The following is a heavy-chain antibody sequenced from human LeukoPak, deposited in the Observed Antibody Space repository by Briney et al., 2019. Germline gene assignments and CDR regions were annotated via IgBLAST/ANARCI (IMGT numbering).Heavy chain of an antibody. CDR1: GGSISSSSYY. J-gene: IGHJ4*02. Sequence: SETLSLTCTVFGGSISSSSYYWGWIRQPPGKGLEWIGGIYYSESTYYNPSLKSRVTISVDTSKNQFSLKLSSVTAADTAVYYCARRSYYDSSGIFDYWGQGTLVTVSS. D-gene: IGHD3-22*01. CDR2: IYYSEST. CDR3: ARRSYYDSSGIFDY. V-gene: IGHV4-39*01.